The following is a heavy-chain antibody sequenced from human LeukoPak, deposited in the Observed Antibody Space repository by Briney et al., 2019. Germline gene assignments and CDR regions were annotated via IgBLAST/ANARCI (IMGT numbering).Heavy chain of an antibody. V-gene: IGHV4-31*03. CDR2: TSYSEGT. D-gene: IGHD1-26*01. CDR1: GGSVSRGGYY. CDR3: ATADWESFYFDS. Sequence: KPSETLSLTCTVSGGSVSRGGYYWNWIRKHPGKGLEWIGFTSYSEGTYYNPSLMSRITISVDRSQNQFSLKMRDVTAADTAVYFCATADWESFYFDSWGQGALVAVFS. J-gene: IGHJ4*02.